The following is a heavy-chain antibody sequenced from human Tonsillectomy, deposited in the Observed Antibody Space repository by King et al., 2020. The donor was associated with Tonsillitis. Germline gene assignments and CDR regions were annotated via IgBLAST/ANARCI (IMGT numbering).Heavy chain of an antibody. V-gene: IGHV3-30-3*01. Sequence: VQLVESGGGVVQPGRSLRLSCAASGFTFSSYAMHWVRQAPGKGLEWGAVISYDGSNKYYADSVKGRFTLSRDNSKNTLYLQMNSLRAEDTAVYYCARGSALRFLEWLSSLYYGMDVWGQGTTVTVSS. D-gene: IGHD3-3*01. CDR2: ISYDGSNK. J-gene: IGHJ6*02. CDR3: ARGSALRFLEWLSSLYYGMDV. CDR1: GFTFSSYA.